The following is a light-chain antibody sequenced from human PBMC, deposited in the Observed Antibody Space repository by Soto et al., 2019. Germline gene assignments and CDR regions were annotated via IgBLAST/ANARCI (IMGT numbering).Light chain of an antibody. CDR3: QHYNTWPWT. J-gene: IGKJ1*01. Sequence: EIVLTQSPGTLSLSPGERVTLSCRASHSVSSSLAWYQQKPGQAPRLLISGASTRAAGVPARFSGSGSGTDFTLTISSLQSEDFAVYYCQHYNTWPWTFGQGTKVDIK. CDR2: GAS. CDR1: HSVSSS. V-gene: IGKV3-15*01.